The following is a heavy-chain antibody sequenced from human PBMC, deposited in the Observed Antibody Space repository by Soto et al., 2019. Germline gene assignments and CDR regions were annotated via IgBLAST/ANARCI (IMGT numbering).Heavy chain of an antibody. D-gene: IGHD1-26*01. J-gene: IGHJ4*02. CDR1: GFTFGDYA. Sequence: PGGSLRLSCTASGFTFGDYAMSWFRQAPGKGLEWVGFIRSKAYGGTTEYAASVKGRFTISRDDSKSIAYLQMNSLKNEDTAVYYCTRGGATRSLVYWGKGTLVTVSS. V-gene: IGHV3-49*03. CDR2: IRSKAYGGTT. CDR3: TRGGATRSLVY.